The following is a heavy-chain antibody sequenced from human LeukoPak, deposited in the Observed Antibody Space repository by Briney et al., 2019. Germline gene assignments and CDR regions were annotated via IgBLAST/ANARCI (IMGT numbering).Heavy chain of an antibody. D-gene: IGHD3-22*01. CDR3: ARDRPYDSSGHDAFDI. Sequence: PGGSLRLSCAASGFTFSDYAMHWVRQAPGKGLEYVSVVSSDGGSTYYANSLKGRFTISRDNSKNTLYLQMNSLRAEDTAVYYCARDRPYDSSGHDAFDIWGQGTMVTVSS. CDR2: VSSDGGST. V-gene: IGHV3-64*01. CDR1: GFTFSDYA. J-gene: IGHJ3*02.